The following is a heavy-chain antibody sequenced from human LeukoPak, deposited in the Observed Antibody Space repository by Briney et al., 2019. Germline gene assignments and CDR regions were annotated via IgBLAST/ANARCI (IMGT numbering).Heavy chain of an antibody. Sequence: GGSLSLSCAASGFTFSSYAVSWVRQARGKGLEWVSAFSGSGGSTYYADSVKSRFTISRDNSQNTLYLQMSSLRAEDTAVYYCAKNPRITILGVASFDYWGQGTLVTVSS. V-gene: IGHV3-23*01. J-gene: IGHJ4*02. D-gene: IGHD3-3*01. CDR3: AKNPRITILGVASFDY. CDR1: GFTFSSYA. CDR2: FSGSGGST.